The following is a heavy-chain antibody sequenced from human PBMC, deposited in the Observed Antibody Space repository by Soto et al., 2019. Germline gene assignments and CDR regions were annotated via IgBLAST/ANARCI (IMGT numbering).Heavy chain of an antibody. Sequence: QVQLVQSGAEVKKPGASVKVSCKASGYTFTSYDINWVRQATGQGLEWMGWMNPNSGNTGYAQKFQGRVTMTRNTSISTAYMELSSLRSEDTAVYYCARGLITFGGVIVTQSNWFDPWGQGTLVTVSS. CDR3: ARGLITFGGVIVTQSNWFDP. CDR2: MNPNSGNT. D-gene: IGHD3-16*02. CDR1: GYTFTSYD. J-gene: IGHJ5*02. V-gene: IGHV1-8*01.